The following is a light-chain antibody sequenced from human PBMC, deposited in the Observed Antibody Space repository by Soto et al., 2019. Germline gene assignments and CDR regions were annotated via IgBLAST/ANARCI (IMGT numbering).Light chain of an antibody. J-gene: IGLJ1*01. Sequence: QSALTQPRSVSGTPGQSVTISCTGTSSDVGGYSYVSWYQQHPGKAPKLMIYDVSKRPSGVPDRFSGSKSGNTASLTISGLQAEDEADHYCCSSAGSYSYVFGTGTKLTVL. CDR3: CSSAGSYSYV. CDR1: SSDVGGYSY. CDR2: DVS. V-gene: IGLV2-11*01.